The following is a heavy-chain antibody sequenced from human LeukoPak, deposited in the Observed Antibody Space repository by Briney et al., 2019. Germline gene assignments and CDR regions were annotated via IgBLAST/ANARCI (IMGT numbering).Heavy chain of an antibody. CDR3: AKSKGSGTYTFDY. D-gene: IGHD3-10*01. V-gene: IGHV3-23*01. Sequence: PGGSLRLSCTASGFTFGDYAMTWVRQTPGKGLQWVSTIVGSGDTTFHADSVRGRFTISRDNSKNTIFLQMNSLAADDTAVYYCAKSKGSGTYTFDYWGQGALVTVSS. CDR2: IVGSGDTT. J-gene: IGHJ4*02. CDR1: GFTFGDYA.